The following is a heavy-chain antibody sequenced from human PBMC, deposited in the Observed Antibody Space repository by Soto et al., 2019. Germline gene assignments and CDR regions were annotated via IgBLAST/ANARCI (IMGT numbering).Heavy chain of an antibody. CDR2: ISGSGGST. J-gene: IGHJ4*02. Sequence: PGGSLRLSCAASGFTFSSYAMGWVRQAPGKGLEWVSAISGSGGSTYYADSVKGRFTISRDNSKNTLYLQMNSLRAEDTAVYYCAKDLLDIVVVVAATPVPQGPLDYWGQGTLVTVSS. V-gene: IGHV3-23*01. D-gene: IGHD2-15*01. CDR1: GFTFSSYA. CDR3: AKDLLDIVVVVAATPVPQGPLDY.